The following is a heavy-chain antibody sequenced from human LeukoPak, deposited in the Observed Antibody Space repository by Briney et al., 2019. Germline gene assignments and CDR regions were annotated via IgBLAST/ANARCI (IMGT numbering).Heavy chain of an antibody. CDR3: ARERVGAYDY. CDR1: GGSISTGSYY. V-gene: IGHV4-61*02. D-gene: IGHD1-26*01. Sequence: SQTLSLTCTVSGGSISTGSYYWTWIRQPAGQGLECIGRIYATGSTDYNPSLKGRVSVSGDTSKNQFSLNLSSMTAADTAVYYCARERVGAYDYWGQGTLVTVSS. J-gene: IGHJ4*02. CDR2: IYATGST.